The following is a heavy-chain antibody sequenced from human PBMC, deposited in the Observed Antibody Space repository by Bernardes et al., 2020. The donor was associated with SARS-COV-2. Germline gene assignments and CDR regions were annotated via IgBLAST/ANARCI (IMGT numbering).Heavy chain of an antibody. V-gene: IGHV4-59*01. D-gene: IGHD1-26*01. Sequence: SETLSLTCTVSGGSISSYYWSWIRQPPGKGLEWIGYIYYSGSTNYNPSLKSRVTISVDTSKNQFSLKLSSVTAADTAVYYCARVVGAIWVGWFDPWGQGTLVTVSS. CDR1: GGSISSYY. CDR2: IYYSGST. J-gene: IGHJ5*02. CDR3: ARVVGAIWVGWFDP.